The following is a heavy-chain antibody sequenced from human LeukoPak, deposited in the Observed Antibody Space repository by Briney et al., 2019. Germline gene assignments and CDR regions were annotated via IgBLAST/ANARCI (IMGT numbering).Heavy chain of an antibody. CDR3: AKDGLSGSYGT. Sequence: GGSLRLSCAASGFTFSSYAMSWVRQAPGKGLEWVSAISGSGGSTYYADSVKGRLTISRDNSKNTLYLQMNSLRAEDTAVYYCAKDGLSGSYGTWGQGTLVTVSS. CDR2: ISGSGGST. D-gene: IGHD1-26*01. J-gene: IGHJ4*02. CDR1: GFTFSSYA. V-gene: IGHV3-23*01.